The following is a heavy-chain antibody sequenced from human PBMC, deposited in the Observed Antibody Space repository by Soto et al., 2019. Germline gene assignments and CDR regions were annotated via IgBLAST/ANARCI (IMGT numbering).Heavy chain of an antibody. CDR3: ARGEYDSSGYSPLPFDY. V-gene: IGHV4-31*03. CDR2: IYYSGST. Sequence: QVQLQESGPGLVKPSQTLSLTCTVSGGSISSGGYYWSWIRQHPGKGLEWIGYIYYSGSTYYNPSLKRRVTISVDTAKNQSSLNLSSVTAADTAVYYCARGEYDSSGYSPLPFDYWGKGTLVTVSS. CDR1: GGSISSGGYY. J-gene: IGHJ4*02. D-gene: IGHD3-22*01.